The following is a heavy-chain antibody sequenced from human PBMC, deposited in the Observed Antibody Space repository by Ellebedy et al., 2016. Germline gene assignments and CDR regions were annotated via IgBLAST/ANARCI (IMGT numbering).Heavy chain of an antibody. V-gene: IGHV4-31*03. CDR3: ARDPGGVIFDGMDV. CDR2: IYYSGST. D-gene: IGHD2-21*01. J-gene: IGHJ6*02. Sequence: SETLSLTCTVSGGSISSGGYYWSWIRQHPGKGLEWIGYIYYSGSTYYNPSLKSRVTISVDTSKNQFSLKLSSLTAADTAVYYWARDPGGVIFDGMDVWGQGTTVTVSS. CDR1: GGSISSGGYY.